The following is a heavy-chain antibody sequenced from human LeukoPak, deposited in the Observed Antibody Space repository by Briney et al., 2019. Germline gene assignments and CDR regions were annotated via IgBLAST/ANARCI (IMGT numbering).Heavy chain of an antibody. D-gene: IGHD6-19*01. CDR3: ARIGRRGWYVSYYYYYGMDV. J-gene: IGHJ6*02. Sequence: SETLSLTCAVYGGSFSGYYWSWIRQPPGKGLEWIGEINHSGSTNYNPSLKSRVTISVDTSKNQFPLKLSSVTAADTAVYYCARIGRRGWYVSYYYYYGMDVWGQGTTVTVSS. V-gene: IGHV4-34*01. CDR1: GGSFSGYY. CDR2: INHSGST.